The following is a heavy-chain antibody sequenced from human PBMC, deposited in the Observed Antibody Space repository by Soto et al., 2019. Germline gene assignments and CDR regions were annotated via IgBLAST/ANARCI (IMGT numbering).Heavy chain of an antibody. CDR3: ARDPKKTGTDYFDY. J-gene: IGHJ4*02. Sequence: QVQLVESGGGVVQPGRSLRLSCAASGFTFSSYAMHWVRQAPGKGLEWVAVISYDGSNKYYADSVKGRFTISRDNSKNTLYLQMNSLRAEDTAVYYCARDPKKTGTDYFDYWGQGTLVTVSS. D-gene: IGHD1-1*01. CDR1: GFTFSSYA. V-gene: IGHV3-30-3*01. CDR2: ISYDGSNK.